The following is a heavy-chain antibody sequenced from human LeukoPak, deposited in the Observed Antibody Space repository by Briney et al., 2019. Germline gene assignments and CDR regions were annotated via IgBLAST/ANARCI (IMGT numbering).Heavy chain of an antibody. CDR2: TYYSGST. CDR3: ARPSYYDSRIDP. D-gene: IGHD3-22*01. V-gene: IGHV4-30-4*01. J-gene: IGHJ5*02. Sequence: PSETLSLTCTVSGVSISSGDYYWSWIRQPPGKGLEWIGYTYYSGSTYYNPSLKSRVTISVDTSKNQFSLKLSSVTAADTAVYYCARPSYYDSRIDPWGQGTRVTVSS. CDR1: GVSISSGDYY.